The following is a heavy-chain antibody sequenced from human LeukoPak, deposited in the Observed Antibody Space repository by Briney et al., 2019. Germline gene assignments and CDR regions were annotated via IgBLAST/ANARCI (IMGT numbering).Heavy chain of an antibody. CDR1: GFIASNKY. J-gene: IGHJ4*02. D-gene: IGHD4-17*01. CDR3: ARRRGGYGEGELDY. CDR2: IRSDGTT. Sequence: GGSLRLSCAASGFIASNKYMSWVRQAPGKGLEWVSTIRSDGTTDYADSVKGRFTISRDDSKNTVYLQMDSLRVEDTAVYSCARRRGGYGEGELDYWGQGTLVTVSS. V-gene: IGHV3-66*04.